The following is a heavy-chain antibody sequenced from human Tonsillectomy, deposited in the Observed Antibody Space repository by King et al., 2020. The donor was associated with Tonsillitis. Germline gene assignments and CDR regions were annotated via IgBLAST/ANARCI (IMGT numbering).Heavy chain of an antibody. V-gene: IGHV3-15*01. CDR1: GFTFSNAW. J-gene: IGHJ6*03. Sequence: VQLVESGGGLVKPGGSLRLSCAASGFTFSNAWMSWVRQVPGKGLEWVGLSKSKTDGGTTDYAAPVKGRFTISRDDSKNTLYLQMNRLKTEDTAVYYCTTIVPDYRPGRPEPEGGYYYMDVWGKGTTVTVSS. D-gene: IGHD4-11*01. CDR3: TTIVPDYRPGRPEPEGGYYYMDV. CDR2: SKSKTDGGTT.